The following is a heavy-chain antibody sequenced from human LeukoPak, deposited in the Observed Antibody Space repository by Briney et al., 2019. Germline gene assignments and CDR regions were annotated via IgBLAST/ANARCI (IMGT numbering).Heavy chain of an antibody. Sequence: GRSLRLSCAASGFTFSSYGMHWVRQAPGKGREWVAVISYDGSNKYYADSVKGRFTISRDNSKNTPYLQMNSLRAEDTAVYYCAKPSLREQQLIYGMDVWGQGTTVTVSS. CDR3: AKPSLREQQLIYGMDV. V-gene: IGHV3-30*18. D-gene: IGHD6-13*01. CDR1: GFTFSSYG. CDR2: ISYDGSNK. J-gene: IGHJ6*02.